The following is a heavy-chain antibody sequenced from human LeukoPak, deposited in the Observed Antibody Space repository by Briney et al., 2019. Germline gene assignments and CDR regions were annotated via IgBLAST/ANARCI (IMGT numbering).Heavy chain of an antibody. Sequence: QSGGSLRLSCAASGFTSSTYSMSWVRQAPGKGLEWVSNIDSGGRTYFADSVKGRFTISRDDSKNTLYLQMSSLRGEDTAVYYCAKTVVSAGWNYFDYWGQGTLVTVSS. CDR3: AKTVVSAGWNYFDY. D-gene: IGHD3-9*01. CDR1: GFTSSTYS. V-gene: IGHV3-23*01. CDR2: IDSGGRT. J-gene: IGHJ4*02.